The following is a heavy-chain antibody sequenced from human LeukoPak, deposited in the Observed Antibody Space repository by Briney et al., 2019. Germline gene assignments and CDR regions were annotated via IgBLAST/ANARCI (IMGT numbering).Heavy chain of an antibody. CDR2: INPNSGGT. CDR3: ARDPMTTVVTPPFDY. CDR1: GYTFTCYY. J-gene: IGHJ4*02. V-gene: IGHV1-2*02. D-gene: IGHD4-23*01. Sequence: ASVKVSFKASGYTFTCYYMHWVRQAPGQGLEWMGWINPNSGGTNYAQKFQGRVTMTRDTSISTAYMELSRLRSDDTAVYYCARDPMTTVVTPPFDYWGQGTLVTVSS.